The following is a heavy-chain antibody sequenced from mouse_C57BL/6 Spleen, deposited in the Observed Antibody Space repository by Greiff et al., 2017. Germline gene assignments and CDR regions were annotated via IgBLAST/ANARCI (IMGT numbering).Heavy chain of an antibody. D-gene: IGHD1-1*02. CDR1: GFTFSDYY. CDR2: ISNGGGST. V-gene: IGHV5-12*01. J-gene: IGHJ2*01. Sequence: EVQVVESGGGLVQPGGSLKLSCAASGFTFSDYYMYWVRQTPEKRLEWVAYISNGGGSTYYPDTVKGRFTISRDNAKNTLYLQMSRLKSEDTAMYYCARLGSYYFDYWGQGTTLTVSS. CDR3: ARLGSYYFDY.